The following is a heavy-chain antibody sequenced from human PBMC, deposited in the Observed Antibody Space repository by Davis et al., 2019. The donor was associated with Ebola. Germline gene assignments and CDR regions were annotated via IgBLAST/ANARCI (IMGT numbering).Heavy chain of an antibody. V-gene: IGHV1-58*02. Sequence: SVKVSCKASGFTFSSSAMQWVRQARGQRLEWIGSIVLGSVNTNYAQKFQGRVTITRDMSTSTSYLDLSNLGSEDTAVYYCVASAGTVGKFDYWGQGTRVTVSS. D-gene: IGHD1-14*01. CDR3: VASAGTVGKFDY. CDR1: GFTFSSSA. J-gene: IGHJ4*01. CDR2: IVLGSVNT.